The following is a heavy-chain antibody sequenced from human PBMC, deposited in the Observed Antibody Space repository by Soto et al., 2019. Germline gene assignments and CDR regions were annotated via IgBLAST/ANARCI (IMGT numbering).Heavy chain of an antibody. Sequence: GGSLRLSCAASEFTFDNYAMSWVRQAPGEGLEWVSGLSGSGDSTYYADSVKGRFTISRDNSKNTLYLQMNSLRAEDTAVYYCAKDSGFSVAARAGFFDYWGQGTLVTVSS. D-gene: IGHD2-15*01. CDR3: AKDSGFSVAARAGFFDY. CDR2: LSGSGDST. CDR1: EFTFDNYA. J-gene: IGHJ4*02. V-gene: IGHV3-23*01.